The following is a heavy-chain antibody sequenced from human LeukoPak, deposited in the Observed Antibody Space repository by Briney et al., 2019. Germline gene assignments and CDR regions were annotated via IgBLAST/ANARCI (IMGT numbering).Heavy chain of an antibody. CDR2: ISGSGGST. CDR3: AKLFGSSWYTGIDY. J-gene: IGHJ4*02. Sequence: GGSLRLSCAASGFTFSSYAMSWVRQAPGKGLEWVSAISGSGGSTYYADSVKGRFTISRDNSKNTLYLQMNSLRAEDTAVYYCAKLFGSSWYTGIDYWGQGTLVTVSS. D-gene: IGHD6-13*01. CDR1: GFTFSSYA. V-gene: IGHV3-23*01.